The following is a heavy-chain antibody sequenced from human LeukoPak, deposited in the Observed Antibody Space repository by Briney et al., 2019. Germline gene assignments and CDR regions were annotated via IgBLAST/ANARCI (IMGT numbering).Heavy chain of an antibody. V-gene: IGHV3-23*01. D-gene: IGHD2-21*01. Sequence: GGSLRLSCAASGFTFSSSAMSWVRQAPGKGLYRVSAISGSGTGTYYADSVKGRFTISRDNSKNTLYLQMNSLRAEDTAVYYCAKFLPTHIVVANYYFDYWGQGTLVTVSS. J-gene: IGHJ4*02. CDR2: ISGSGTGT. CDR3: AKFLPTHIVVANYYFDY. CDR1: GFTFSSSA.